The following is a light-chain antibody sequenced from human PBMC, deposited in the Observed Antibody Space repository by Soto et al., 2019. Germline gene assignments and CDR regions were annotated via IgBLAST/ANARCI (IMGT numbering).Light chain of an antibody. V-gene: IGLV2-14*01. J-gene: IGLJ1*01. CDR1: SSDVGGYDY. Sequence: QSALTQPASVSGSPGQSITISCTGTSSDVGGYDYVSWYQQRPGKAPKVMIYEVSNRPSGVSNRFSGSKSGNTASLTISRLQADDEADYYCSSYTSTTTYVFGTGTKLTVL. CDR3: SSYTSTTTYV. CDR2: EVS.